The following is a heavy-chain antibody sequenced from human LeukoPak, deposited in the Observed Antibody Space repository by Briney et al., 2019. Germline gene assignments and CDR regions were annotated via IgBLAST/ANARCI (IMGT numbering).Heavy chain of an antibody. Sequence: SETLSLTCAVYGGSFSGYYWSWIWQPPGKGLWWIGSILDIGSASYDTSLKSRVTMSVDTSKNQFSLNLNSVTAADTAVYYCARVGGYGYYYYYMDVWGKGTTVTVSS. CDR2: ILDIGSA. J-gene: IGHJ6*03. V-gene: IGHV4-34*12. CDR1: GGSFSGYY. D-gene: IGHD5-12*01. CDR3: ARVGGYGYYYYYMDV.